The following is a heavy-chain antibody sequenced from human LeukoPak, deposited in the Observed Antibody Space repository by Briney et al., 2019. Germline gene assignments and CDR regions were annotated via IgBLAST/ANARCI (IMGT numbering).Heavy chain of an antibody. V-gene: IGHV3-7*03. D-gene: IGHD2-15*01. CDR3: ARDLSGSVGIGYFDY. CDR2: IKQDGTAT. J-gene: IGHJ4*02. Sequence: PGGSLRLSCAASGFTFSDYWMSWVRQAPGKGLEWAAHIKQDGTATYFVDSVEGRFTISRDNAKNSLYLQMNSLRVEDTAVYYCARDLSGSVGIGYFDYWGQGTLVTVSS. CDR1: GFTFSDYW.